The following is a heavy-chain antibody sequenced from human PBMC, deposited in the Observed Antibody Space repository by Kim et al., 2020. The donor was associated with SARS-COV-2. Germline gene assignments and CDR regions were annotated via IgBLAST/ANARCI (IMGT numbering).Heavy chain of an antibody. Sequence: SETLSLTCAVSGDSVATDFWTWVRQAPGKGLDWLGYVSYSGGSDYNPNLRGRLTTPLDAPRPNAPLRLTSPTAADTGVYFCARANQLPPRGYGWDVWGQG. D-gene: IGHD3-10*01. CDR2: VSYSGGS. J-gene: IGHJ6*02. CDR1: GDSVATDF. V-gene: IGHV4-59*02. CDR3: ARANQLPPRGYGWDV.